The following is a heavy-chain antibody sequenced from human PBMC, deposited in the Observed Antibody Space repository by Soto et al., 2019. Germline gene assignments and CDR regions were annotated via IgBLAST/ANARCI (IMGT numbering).Heavy chain of an antibody. CDR1: VFTSSG. CDR3: AREGILGLFDAYDL. CDR2: ISTHNGNT. Sequence: GASVKVSCKASVFTSSGISWVRQAPGQRLEWMGWISTHNGNTIYAQKIQGRVIMTMDTSTTTVYMELRSLRPDDTAVYLCAREGILGLFDAYDLWGQGTMVTVSS. J-gene: IGHJ3*01. D-gene: IGHD3-3*01. V-gene: IGHV1-18*04.